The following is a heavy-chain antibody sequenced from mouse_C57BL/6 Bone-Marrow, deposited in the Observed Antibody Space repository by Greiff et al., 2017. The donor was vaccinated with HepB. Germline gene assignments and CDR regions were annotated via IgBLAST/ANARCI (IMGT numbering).Heavy chain of an antibody. CDR2: ISYSGST. CDR1: GYSITSGYD. CDR3: ARGGWEVDY. Sequence: EVKLVESGPGMVKPSQSLSLTCTVTGYSITSGYDWHLLRHFPGNKLEWMGYISYSGSTNYNPSLNSRISITHDTSKNHFFLKLNSVTTEDTATYDCARGGWEVDYWGQGTTLTVSS. D-gene: IGHD3-3*01. V-gene: IGHV3-1*01. J-gene: IGHJ2*01.